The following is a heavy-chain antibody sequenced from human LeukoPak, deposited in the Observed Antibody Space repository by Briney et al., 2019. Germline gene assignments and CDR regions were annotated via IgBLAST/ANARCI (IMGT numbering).Heavy chain of an antibody. Sequence: GGSLRLSCAASGFSVSTKYMNWVRQAPGKGLEWVSVIYSDGRTYYADSVKGRFTISRDNSKNTLYLQMGSLRAEDTAVYYCARDYGPPYYFDASGYFSSQWFDLWGRGTLVTVSS. V-gene: IGHV3-53*01. CDR3: ARDYGPPYYFDASGYFSSQWFDL. D-gene: IGHD3-22*01. J-gene: IGHJ2*01. CDR2: IYSDGRT. CDR1: GFSVSTKY.